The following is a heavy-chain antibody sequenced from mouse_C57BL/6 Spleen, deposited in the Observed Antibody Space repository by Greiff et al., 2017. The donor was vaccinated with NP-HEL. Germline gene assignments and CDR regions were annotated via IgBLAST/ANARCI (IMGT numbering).Heavy chain of an antibody. D-gene: IGHD2-3*01. V-gene: IGHV1-61*01. Sequence: QVQLKQPGAELVRPGSSVKLSCKASGYTFTSYWMAWVKQRPEQGLEWIGNIYPSDSETHYNHKFKDKATLTVDKSSSTAYMQLSSLTSEDSAVYYCARGAVYDGYWYFDVWGTGTTVTVSS. J-gene: IGHJ1*03. CDR3: ARGAVYDGYWYFDV. CDR1: GYTFTSYW. CDR2: IYPSDSET.